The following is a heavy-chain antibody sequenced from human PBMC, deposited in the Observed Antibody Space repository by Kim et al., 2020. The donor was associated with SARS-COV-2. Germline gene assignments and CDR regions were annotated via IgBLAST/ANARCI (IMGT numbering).Heavy chain of an antibody. J-gene: IGHJ4*02. CDR1: GFTFSSYG. V-gene: IGHV3-30*03. Sequence: GGSLRLSCAASGFTFSSYGMHWVAQAPGKGRKGVAVISYDGSNKYYADSVKGRFTISRDNSKNTLYLQMNSLRAEDTAVYYCARAYQLHYFDYWGQGTLVTVSS. D-gene: IGHD2-2*01. CDR2: ISYDGSNK. CDR3: ARAYQLHYFDY.